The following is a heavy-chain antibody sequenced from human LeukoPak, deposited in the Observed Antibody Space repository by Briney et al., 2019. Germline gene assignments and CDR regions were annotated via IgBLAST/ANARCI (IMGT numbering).Heavy chain of an antibody. J-gene: IGHJ3*02. D-gene: IGHD3-22*01. CDR1: GGSFSGYY. Sequence: SETLSLTCAVYGGSFSGYYWSWVRQPPGKGLEWIGEINHSGSTNYNPSLTSRVTISVGKCKNKLSLRLSSVTAADTAVYYCARGLYYYDSSGYSDDAFDIWGQGTMVTVSS. V-gene: IGHV4-34*01. CDR2: INHSGST. CDR3: ARGLYYYDSSGYSDDAFDI.